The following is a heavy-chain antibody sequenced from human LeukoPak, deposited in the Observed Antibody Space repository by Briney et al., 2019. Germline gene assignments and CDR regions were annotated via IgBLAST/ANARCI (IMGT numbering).Heavy chain of an antibody. J-gene: IGHJ5*02. CDR1: GGSISSYY. CDR3: ARGRYCSSTSCRVGWFDP. CDR2: IYYSGST. V-gene: IGHV4-59*01. D-gene: IGHD2-2*01. Sequence: MSSETLSLTCTVSGGSISSYYWSWIRQPPGKGLEWIGYIYYSGSTNYNPSLKSRVTISVDTSKNQFSLKLSSVTAADTAVYYCARGRYCSSTSCRVGWFDPWGQGTLVTVSS.